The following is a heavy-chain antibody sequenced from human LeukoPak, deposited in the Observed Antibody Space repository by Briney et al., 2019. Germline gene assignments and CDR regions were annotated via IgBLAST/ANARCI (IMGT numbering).Heavy chain of an antibody. J-gene: IGHJ6*03. CDR3: TTTGSWWSFYYMDV. CDR2: IKSKTDGGTT. D-gene: IGHD2-15*01. V-gene: IGHV3-15*01. CDR1: GFTFSNAW. Sequence: GGSLRLSCAASGFTFSNAWMSWVRQAPGKGLEWVGRIKSKTDGGTTDYAAPVKGRFTISRDDSKNTLYLQMNSLKTEDTAVYYCTTTGSWWSFYYMDVWGKGTTVTVSS.